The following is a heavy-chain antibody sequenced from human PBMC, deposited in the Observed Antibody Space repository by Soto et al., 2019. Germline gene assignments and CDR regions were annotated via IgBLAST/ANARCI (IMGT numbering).Heavy chain of an antibody. V-gene: IGHV4-39*01. CDR3: ARGYYYDSSGYLSYYYYGMDV. D-gene: IGHD3-22*01. CDR2: IYYSGST. CDR1: GGSISSSSYY. J-gene: IGHJ6*02. Sequence: ASETLSLTCTVSGGSISSSSYYWGWIRQPPGKGLEWIGSIYYSGSTYYNPSLKSRVTISVDTSKNQFSLKLSSVTAADTAVYYCARGYYYDSSGYLSYYYYGMDVWGQGTTVTVSS.